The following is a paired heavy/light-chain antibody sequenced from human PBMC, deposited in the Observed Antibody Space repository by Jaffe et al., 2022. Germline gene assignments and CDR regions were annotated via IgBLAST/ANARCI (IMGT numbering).Light chain of an antibody. Sequence: QLVLTQSPSASASLGASVKLTCTLTSGHSSYAIAWHQQQPEKGPRFLMRLNSDGSHNKGDGIPDRFSGSSSGAERFLTISSLQSEDEADYYCQTWDTGIPLFGGGTKLTVL. CDR2: LNSDGSH. CDR3: QTWDTGIPL. CDR1: SGHSSYA. V-gene: IGLV4-69*01. J-gene: IGLJ2*01.
Heavy chain of an antibody. J-gene: IGHJ4*02. Sequence: EVQLVQSGSEVKKPGESLKISCKGSGYPFTTNWIAWVRQMPGKGLEWVGTIYPADSDTRYSPSFQGQVTISADKSISTAYLQWSSLKASDTAIYYCVRGIIPCLDYWGQGTLVTVSS. CDR2: IYPADSDT. V-gene: IGHV5-51*03. D-gene: IGHD2-2*02. CDR1: GYPFTTNW. CDR3: VRGIIPCLDY.